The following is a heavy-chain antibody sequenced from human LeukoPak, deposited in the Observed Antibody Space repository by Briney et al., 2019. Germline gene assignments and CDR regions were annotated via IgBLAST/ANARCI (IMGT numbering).Heavy chain of an antibody. Sequence: KPSETLSLTCTVSGGSISSGSYYWSWIRQPAGKGLEWIGRIYTSGSTNYNPSLKSRVTITVDTSKNQFSLKLSSVTAADTAVYYCARLRGSGSAYYFDYWGQGTLVTVSS. J-gene: IGHJ4*02. D-gene: IGHD3-10*01. CDR2: IYTSGST. CDR1: GGSISSGSYY. V-gene: IGHV4-61*02. CDR3: ARLRGSGSAYYFDY.